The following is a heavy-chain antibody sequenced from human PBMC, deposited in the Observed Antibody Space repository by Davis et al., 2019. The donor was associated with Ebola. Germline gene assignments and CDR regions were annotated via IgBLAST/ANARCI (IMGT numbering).Heavy chain of an antibody. Sequence: MPSETLSLTCTVSGGSVTSHYWSWIRQPPGKGLEWMGYFYHGGSTIYNRSFKSRISISVDKSKNQFSLKLSSVTAADTAVYYCARSVGATTFDWFDPWGQGTLVTVSS. J-gene: IGHJ5*02. D-gene: IGHD1-26*01. CDR3: ARSVGATTFDWFDP. CDR1: GGSVTSHY. CDR2: FYHGGST. V-gene: IGHV4-59*02.